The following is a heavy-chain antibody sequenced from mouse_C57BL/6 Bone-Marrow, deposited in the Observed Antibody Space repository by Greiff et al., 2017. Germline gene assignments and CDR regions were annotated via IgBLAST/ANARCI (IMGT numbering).Heavy chain of an antibody. D-gene: IGHD1-1*01. J-gene: IGHJ4*01. CDR2: ISDGGSYT. CDR1: GFTFSSYA. Sequence: EVHLVESGGGLVKPGGSLKLSCAASGFTFSSYAMSWVRQPPEKRLEWVATISDGGSYTYYPDNVKGRFPISRDNAKNNLYLQMSHLKSEDTAMYYCARDYYGSSYNAMDYWGQGTSVTVSS. V-gene: IGHV5-4*01. CDR3: ARDYYGSSYNAMDY.